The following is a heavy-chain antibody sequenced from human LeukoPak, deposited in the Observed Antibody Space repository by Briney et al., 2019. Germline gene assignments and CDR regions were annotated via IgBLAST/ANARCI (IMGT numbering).Heavy chain of an antibody. J-gene: IGHJ4*02. CDR3: ARVGGAPTILKDWLRRYYFDY. Sequence: GGSLRLSCAASGFTFSTYSMNWVRQAPGKGLEWVSYISSSSSYTNYADSVKGRFTISRDNAKNSLYLQMNSLRAEDTAVYYCARVGGAPTILKDWLRRYYFDYWGQGTLVTVSS. D-gene: IGHD5-12*01. V-gene: IGHV3-21*05. CDR2: ISSSSSYT. CDR1: GFTFSTYS.